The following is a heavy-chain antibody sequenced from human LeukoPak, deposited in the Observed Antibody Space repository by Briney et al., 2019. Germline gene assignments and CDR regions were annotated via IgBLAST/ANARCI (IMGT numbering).Heavy chain of an antibody. J-gene: IGHJ3*02. CDR1: GGSISSGGYY. CDR2: IYYSGST. CDR3: ARYSGTPWAFDI. D-gene: IGHD1-26*01. Sequence: KPSETLSLTCTVSGGSISSGGYYWSWIRQHPGKGLEWIGYIYYSGSTYYNPSLKSRVTISVDTSKNQFSLKLSSVTAADTAVYYCARYSGTPWAFDIWGQGTMVTVSS. V-gene: IGHV4-31*03.